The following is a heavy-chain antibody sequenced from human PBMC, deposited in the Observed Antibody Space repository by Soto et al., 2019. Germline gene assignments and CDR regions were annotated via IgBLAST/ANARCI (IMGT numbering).Heavy chain of an antibody. CDR2: IDPSDSYT. D-gene: IGHD1-20*01. V-gene: IGHV5-10-1*01. J-gene: IGHJ3*02. CDR1: VYSFTSYW. CDR3: ASRVSYGMYTRANDAFDI. Sequence: LGESLKISCKGSVYSFTSYWISWVRQMPGKGLEWMGRIDPSDSYTNYSPSFQGHVTISADKSISTAYLQWSSLKASDTAMYYCASRVSYGMYTRANDAFDIWGQGTMVTVSS.